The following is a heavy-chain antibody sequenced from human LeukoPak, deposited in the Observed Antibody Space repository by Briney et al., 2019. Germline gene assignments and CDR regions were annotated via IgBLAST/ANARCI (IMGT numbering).Heavy chain of an antibody. J-gene: IGHJ4*01. CDR3: ARARFGTAGADY. Sequence: GGSLRLSCAASGFTFSSFDMSWVRQAPGKGLEWVSAISASGASIYYADSVKGRFTISRDNAKNSLYLQMNSLRAEDTAVYYCARARFGTAGADYWGHGTLVTVSS. D-gene: IGHD1-1*01. V-gene: IGHV3-23*01. CDR1: GFTFSSFD. CDR2: ISASGASI.